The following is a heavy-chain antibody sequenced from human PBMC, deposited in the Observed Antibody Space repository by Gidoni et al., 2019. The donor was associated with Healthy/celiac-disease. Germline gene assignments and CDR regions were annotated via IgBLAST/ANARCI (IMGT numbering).Heavy chain of an antibody. CDR2: IIPILGIA. CDR3: ARKYCSSTSCSDYYYGMDV. CDR1: GGTFSSYA. V-gene: IGHV1-69*04. Sequence: QVQLVQSGAEVKKPGSSVKVSCKASGGTFSSYAISWVRQAPGQGLEWMGRIIPILGIANYAQKFQGRVTITADKSTSTAYMELSSLRSEDTAVYYCARKYCSSTSCSDYYYGMDVWGQGTTVTVSS. D-gene: IGHD2-2*01. J-gene: IGHJ6*02.